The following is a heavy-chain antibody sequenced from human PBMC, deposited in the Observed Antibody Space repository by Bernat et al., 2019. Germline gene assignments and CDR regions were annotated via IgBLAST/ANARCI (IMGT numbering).Heavy chain of an antibody. J-gene: IGHJ6*03. V-gene: IGHV3-21*01. Sequence: EVQLVESGGGLVKPGGSLRLSCAASGFTFSSYSMNWVRQAPGKGLEWVSSISSSSYIYYADSVKGRFTISRDNAKNSLYLQMNSLRAEDTAVYYCARGTSTSAPYMDVWGKGTTVTVSS. CDR2: ISSSSYI. CDR1: GFTFSSYS. CDR3: ARGTSTSAPYMDV.